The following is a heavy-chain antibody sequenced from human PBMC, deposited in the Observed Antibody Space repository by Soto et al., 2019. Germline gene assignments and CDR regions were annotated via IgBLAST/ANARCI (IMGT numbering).Heavy chain of an antibody. D-gene: IGHD2-8*01. CDR2: IYYSGST. CDR1: GGSISSGNYY. J-gene: IGHJ4*02. CDR3: ARVGYCNTGVCYTPSDY. V-gene: IGHV4-31*03. Sequence: QVQLQESGPGLVKPSQTLSLTCTVSGGSISSGNYYWSWIRQHPGKGLEWIGYIYYSGSTYYNPSLKSRVTISVDTSQNQFSLKLSSVTVADTAVYYCARVGYCNTGVCYTPSDYWGQGTLVTVSS.